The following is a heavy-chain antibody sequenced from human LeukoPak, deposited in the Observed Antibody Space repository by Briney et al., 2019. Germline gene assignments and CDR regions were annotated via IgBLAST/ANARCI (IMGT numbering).Heavy chain of an antibody. CDR3: ARGVTGIYYYYYMDV. CDR2: INPNSGDT. CDR1: GYIFNNYA. V-gene: IGHV1-2*02. D-gene: IGHD3-10*01. J-gene: IGHJ6*03. Sequence: ASVKVSCKASGYIFNNYAVNWVRQAPGQGLEWMGWINPNSGDTNYAQKFQGGVTMTRDTSISTAYMELSRLRSDDTAVYYCARGVTGIYYYYYMDVWGKGTTVTVSS.